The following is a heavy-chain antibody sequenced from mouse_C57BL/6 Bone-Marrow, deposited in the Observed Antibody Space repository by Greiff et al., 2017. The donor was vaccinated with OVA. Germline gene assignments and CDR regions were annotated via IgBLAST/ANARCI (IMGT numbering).Heavy chain of an antibody. V-gene: IGHV1-55*01. Sequence: QVQLQQPGAELVKPGASVKMSCKASGYTFTSYWITWVKQRSGQGLEWIGDIYPGSGSINYNEKFKSKATLTVDTSSSTAYMQLSSLTSEDSAVYYCAMGSSYAMDYWGQGTSVTVSA. CDR3: AMGSSYAMDY. CDR1: GYTFTSYW. D-gene: IGHD1-1*01. CDR2: IYPGSGSI. J-gene: IGHJ4*01.